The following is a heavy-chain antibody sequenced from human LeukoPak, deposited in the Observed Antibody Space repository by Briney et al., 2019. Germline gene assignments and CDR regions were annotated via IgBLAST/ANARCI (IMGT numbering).Heavy chain of an antibody. CDR2: ISGSGVST. J-gene: IGHJ4*02. CDR1: GFTFSSYA. V-gene: IGHV3-23*01. Sequence: PGGSLRLSCAASGFTFSSYAMRWVRQAPGEGLEWISTISGSGVSTYYADSAKGRFTVSRDNSKNTLYLQMNSLRAEDTAVYYCAKGPSTGITDYWGQGTRVTVSS. D-gene: IGHD1-1*01. CDR3: AKGPSTGITDY.